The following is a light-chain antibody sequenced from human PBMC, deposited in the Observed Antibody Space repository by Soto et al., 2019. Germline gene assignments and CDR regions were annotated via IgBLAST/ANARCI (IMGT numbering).Light chain of an antibody. CDR2: DAS. CDR1: QRVSSRV. V-gene: IGKV3-20*01. J-gene: IGKJ2*01. Sequence: EIVLTQSPGTLSLSAGERATLSCRASQRVSSRVFAWYQQKPGQAPRLLLHDASTRATVIPDRFSGSGSGKDFTITITRLEPADFAVYYCQLYGSSRYTFGQGTKLEI. CDR3: QLYGSSRYT.